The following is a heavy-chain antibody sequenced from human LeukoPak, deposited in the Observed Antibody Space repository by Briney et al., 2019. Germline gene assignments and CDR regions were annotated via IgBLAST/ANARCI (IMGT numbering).Heavy chain of an antibody. CDR3: ARHVTGDSSGSYYFDY. V-gene: IGHV4-39*01. Sequence: SETLSLTCTVSGGSITSYYWGWIRHPPGKGLEWIGSIYYSGSTYYNPSLKSRVTISVDTSKNQFSLKLSSVTAADTALYYCARHVTGDSSGSYYFDYWGQGTLVTVSS. J-gene: IGHJ4*02. D-gene: IGHD3-22*01. CDR2: IYYSGST. CDR1: GGSITSYY.